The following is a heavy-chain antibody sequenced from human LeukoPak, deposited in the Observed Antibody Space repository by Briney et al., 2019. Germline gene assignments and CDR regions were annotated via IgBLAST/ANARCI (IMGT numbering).Heavy chain of an antibody. CDR2: INPNSGGT. V-gene: IGHV1-2*02. CDR3: ARESGGSSSCIDY. CDR1: GYTFTGYY. D-gene: IGHD6-13*01. J-gene: IGHJ4*02. Sequence: ASVKVSCKASGYTFTGYYMHWVRQAPGQGLEWMGWINPNSGGTNYAQKFQGRVTMTRDTSISTAYMELSRLRSDDTAVYYCARESGGSSSCIDYWGQGTLVTVS.